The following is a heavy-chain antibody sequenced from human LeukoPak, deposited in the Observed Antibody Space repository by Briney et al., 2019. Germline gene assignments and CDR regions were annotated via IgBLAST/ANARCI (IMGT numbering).Heavy chain of an antibody. CDR2: IYYSGST. CDR3: ARASWLRLEYNWFDP. Sequence: PSETLSLTCTVSGGSISSGGYYWRWIRQHPGKGLERIGYIYYSGSTYYNPSLKSRVTISVDTSKNQFSLKLSSVTAADTAVYYCARASWLRLEYNWFDPWGQGTLVTVPS. D-gene: IGHD5-12*01. V-gene: IGHV4-31*03. J-gene: IGHJ5*02. CDR1: GGSISSGGYY.